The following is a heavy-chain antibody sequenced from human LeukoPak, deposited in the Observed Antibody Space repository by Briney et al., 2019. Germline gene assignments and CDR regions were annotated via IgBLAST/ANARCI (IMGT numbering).Heavy chain of an antibody. Sequence: ASVKVSCKASGYTFTSYYMHWVRQAPGQGLEWMGIINPSGGSTSYAQKFQERVIITRDMSTSTAYMELSSLRSEDTAVYYCAADSGNYGSGTHIPDHWGQGTLVTVSS. CDR3: AADSGNYGSGTHIPDH. CDR1: GYTFTSYY. D-gene: IGHD3-10*01. J-gene: IGHJ4*02. CDR2: INPSGGST. V-gene: IGHV1-46*01.